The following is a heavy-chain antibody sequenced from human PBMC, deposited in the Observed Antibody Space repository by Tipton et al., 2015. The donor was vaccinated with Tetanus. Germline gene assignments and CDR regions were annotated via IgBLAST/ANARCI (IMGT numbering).Heavy chain of an antibody. J-gene: IGHJ4*02. V-gene: IGHV4-59*13. CDR1: GASISSAA. CDR3: ARGTGDY. CDR2: IYYSGST. Sequence: TLSLTCDVSGASISSAAWTWIRQPSGKGLEWIGYIYYSGSTNYNPSLKSRVTISVDTSKNQFSLKLSSVTAADTAVYYCARGTGDYWGQGTLVTVSS. D-gene: IGHD1-14*01.